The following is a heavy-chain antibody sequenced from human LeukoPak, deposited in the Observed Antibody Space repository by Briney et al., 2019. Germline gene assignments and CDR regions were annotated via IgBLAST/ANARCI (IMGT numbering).Heavy chain of an antibody. Sequence: SETLSLTCTVSGGSISSYHWSWIRQPPGKGLEWIGYIYYSGSTNYNPPLKSRVTISVDTSKNQFSLKLSSVTAADTAVYYCASHGVDIVGAILWFDPWGQGTLVTVSS. CDR2: IYYSGST. V-gene: IGHV4-59*08. CDR3: ASHGVDIVGAILWFDP. CDR1: GGSISSYH. D-gene: IGHD1-26*01. J-gene: IGHJ5*02.